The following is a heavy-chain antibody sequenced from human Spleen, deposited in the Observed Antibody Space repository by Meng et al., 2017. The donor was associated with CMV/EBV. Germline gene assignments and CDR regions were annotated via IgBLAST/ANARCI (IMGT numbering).Heavy chain of an antibody. J-gene: IGHJ5*02. CDR3: ARDLTPHYYDFWSGDNWFDP. CDR2: VSTYNGNT. CDR1: GYDFLTYG. V-gene: IGHV1-18*01. Sequence: ASVKVSCKASGYDFLTYGIGWVRQAPGQGLEWMGWVSTYNGNTNYAQRFQGRVTITTDESTSTAYMELSSLRSEDTAVYYCARDLTPHYYDFWSGDNWFDPWGQGTLVTVSS. D-gene: IGHD3-3*01.